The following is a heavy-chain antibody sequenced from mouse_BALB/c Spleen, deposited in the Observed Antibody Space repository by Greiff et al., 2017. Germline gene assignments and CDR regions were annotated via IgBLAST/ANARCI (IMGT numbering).Heavy chain of an antibody. CDR1: GFTFSSYA. CDR3: ARGRYYGLDY. CDR2: ISSGGST. Sequence: EVKVVESGGGLVKPGGSLKLSCAASGFTFSSYAMSWVRQTPEKRLEWVASISSGGSTYYPDSVKGRFTISRDNARNILYLQMSSLRSEDTAMYYCARGRYYGLDYWGQGTTLTVAS. D-gene: IGHD1-1*01. V-gene: IGHV5-6-5*01. J-gene: IGHJ2*01.